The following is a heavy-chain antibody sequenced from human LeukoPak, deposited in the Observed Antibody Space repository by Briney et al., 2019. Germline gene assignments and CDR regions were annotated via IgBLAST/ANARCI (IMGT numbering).Heavy chain of an antibody. CDR2: INPSGGST. CDR3: ASLNGDAEYFQH. D-gene: IGHD7-27*01. V-gene: IGHV1-46*01. Sequence: ASVKVSCKASGYTFTSYYMHWVRQAPGQGLEWMGIINPSGGSTSYAQKFQGRVTISVDTSKNQFSLKLSSVTAADTAVYYCASLNGDAEYFQHWGQGTLVTVSS. CDR1: GYTFTSYY. J-gene: IGHJ1*01.